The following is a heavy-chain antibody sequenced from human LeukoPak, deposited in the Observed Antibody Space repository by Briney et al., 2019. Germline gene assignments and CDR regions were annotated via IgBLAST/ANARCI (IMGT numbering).Heavy chain of an antibody. V-gene: IGHV3-7*03. D-gene: IGHD2-15*01. CDR1: GFTFSSYW. Sequence: EGSLRLSCAASGFTFSSYWMTWVRQAPGRGLEWVANIRQDGSEEYYVDSVRGRFTISRDNAKNSLCLQMNSLRAEDTAVYYCAREYCSGGSCYSGRRWFDPWGQGTLVTVSS. J-gene: IGHJ5*02. CDR2: IRQDGSEE. CDR3: AREYCSGGSCYSGRRWFDP.